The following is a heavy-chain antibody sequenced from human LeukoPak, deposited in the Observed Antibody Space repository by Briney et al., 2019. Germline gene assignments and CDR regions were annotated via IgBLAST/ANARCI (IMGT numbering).Heavy chain of an antibody. CDR1: GFTFSSYA. CDR3: ARDPHPSVGMDA. V-gene: IGHV3-30*04. Sequence: GGSLRLSCAASGFTFSSYAMHWVRQAPGKGLEWVAVISYDGSNKYYADSVKGRFTISRDNSKNTLYLQMDSLRAEDTAVYYCARDPHPSVGMDAWGQGTTVTVSS. CDR2: ISYDGSNK. J-gene: IGHJ6*02.